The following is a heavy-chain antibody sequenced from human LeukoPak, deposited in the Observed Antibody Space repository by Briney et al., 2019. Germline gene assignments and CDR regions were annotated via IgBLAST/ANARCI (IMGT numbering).Heavy chain of an antibody. CDR2: IYYSGST. CDR1: GGSISSYY. J-gene: IGHJ4*02. Sequence: SETLSLTCTVSGGSISSYYWSWIRQPPGKGLEWIGYIYYSGSTSYNPSLKSRVTISVDTSKNQFSLKLSSVTAADTAVYYCARYVTTVTTYDYWGQGTLVTVSS. CDR3: ARYVTTVTTYDY. V-gene: IGHV4-59*01. D-gene: IGHD4-17*01.